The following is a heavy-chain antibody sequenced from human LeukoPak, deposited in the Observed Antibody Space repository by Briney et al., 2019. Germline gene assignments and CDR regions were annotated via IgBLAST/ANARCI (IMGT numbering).Heavy chain of an antibody. V-gene: IGHV3-21*01. D-gene: IGHD6-19*01. CDR1: GFTFSGYS. CDR3: ARGGSGWPFDV. J-gene: IGHJ6*04. CDR2: ISSSGDYM. Sequence: GGSLRLSCAASGFTFSGYSVNWVRQPPRKGLEWVSSISSSGDYMYYADSVKGRFIISRDNAKNSLYLQMNSLRAEDTAVYYCARGGSGWPFDVWGKGTTVTVSS.